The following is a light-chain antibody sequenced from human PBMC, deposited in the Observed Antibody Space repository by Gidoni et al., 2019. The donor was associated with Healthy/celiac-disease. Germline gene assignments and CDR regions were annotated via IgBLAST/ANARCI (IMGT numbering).Light chain of an antibody. CDR1: SLRSYY. J-gene: IGLJ2*01. Sequence: SSELTQDPAVSVALGQTVRITCQGDSLRSYYASWYPQKPGQAPVLVIYGKNNRPSGIPDRFSGSTSGNTASLTITGAQAEDEAVYYCNSRDSSGNNVVLGGGTKLPVL. CDR2: GKN. CDR3: NSRDSSGNNVV. V-gene: IGLV3-19*01.